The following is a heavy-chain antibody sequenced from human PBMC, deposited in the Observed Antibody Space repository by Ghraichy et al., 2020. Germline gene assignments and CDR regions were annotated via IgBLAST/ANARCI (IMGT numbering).Heavy chain of an antibody. V-gene: IGHV4-30-4*01. CDR1: GGSISSGDYY. Sequence: SETLSLTCTVSGGSISSGDYYWSWIRQPPGKGLEWIGYIYYSGSTYYNPSLKSRVTISVDTSKNQFSLKLSSVTAADTAVYYCARTPYYDILTGYMPANFDYWGQGTLVTVSS. D-gene: IGHD3-9*01. CDR2: IYYSGST. CDR3: ARTPYYDILTGYMPANFDY. J-gene: IGHJ4*02.